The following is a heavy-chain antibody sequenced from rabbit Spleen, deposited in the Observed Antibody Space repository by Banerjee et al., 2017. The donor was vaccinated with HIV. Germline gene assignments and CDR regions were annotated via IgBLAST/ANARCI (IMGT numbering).Heavy chain of an antibody. CDR2: IDPVFGIT. CDR3: AREDVGGSVSL. Sequence: QLVESGGGLVQPGGSLKLSCKASGFDFNNYYIQWVRQAPGKGLEWIGYIDPVFGITNYAVSVKGRFTISRDNAQSTVDLKMTSLTAADTATYFCAREDVGGSVSLWGQGTLVTVS. V-gene: IGHV1S7*01. J-gene: IGHJ6*01. CDR1: GFDFNNYY. D-gene: IGHD1-1*01.